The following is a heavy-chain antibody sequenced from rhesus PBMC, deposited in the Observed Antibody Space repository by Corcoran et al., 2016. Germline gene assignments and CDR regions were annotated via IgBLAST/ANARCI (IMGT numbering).Heavy chain of an antibody. J-gene: IGHJ4*01. V-gene: IGHV3-54*02. CDR3: VSVVVSATALIDY. CDR2: ILYYGSKK. D-gene: IGHD2-8*01. CDR1: GFTFSSYG. Sequence: EVQLVESGGGLVQPGGSLRLSCAASGFTFSSYGMHWVRQAPGKGLELVAVILYYGSKKDYADSVKDRFTISIDNSKNMLYLQMNNRKLEDTAVYYCVSVVVSATALIDYWGQGVLVTVSS.